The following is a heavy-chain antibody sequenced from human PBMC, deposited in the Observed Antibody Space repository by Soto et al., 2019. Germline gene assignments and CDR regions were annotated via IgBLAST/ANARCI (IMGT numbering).Heavy chain of an antibody. CDR3: ARVVVSSGYFSSFDY. J-gene: IGHJ4*02. CDR2: IYYSGST. CDR1: GCSISSYY. D-gene: IGHD3-22*01. V-gene: IGHV4-59*01. Sequence: SETLSLTCAFSGCSISSYYWSWIRPPPGKGLEWIGYIYYSGSTNYNPSLKSRVTISVDTSKNQFSLKLSSVTAADTAVYYCARVVVSSGYFSSFDYWGQGTLVTAPQ.